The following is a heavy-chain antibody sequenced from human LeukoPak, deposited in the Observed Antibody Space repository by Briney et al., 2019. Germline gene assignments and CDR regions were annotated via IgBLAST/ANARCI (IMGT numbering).Heavy chain of an antibody. CDR2: IYSGGST. CDR3: ARDGLVGPFSY. V-gene: IGHV3-66*01. D-gene: IGHD1-26*01. J-gene: IGHJ4*02. Sequence: GGSLRLSCAASGLAVSSNYMRWVRQAPGKGLEWVSVIYSGGSTYYADSVKGRFTISRDNSKNTLYLQMNSLRAEDTAVYYCARDGLVGPFSYWGQGTLVTVSS. CDR1: GLAVSSNY.